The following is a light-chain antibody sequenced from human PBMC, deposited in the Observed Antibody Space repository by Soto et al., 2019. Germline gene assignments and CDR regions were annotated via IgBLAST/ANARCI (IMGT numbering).Light chain of an antibody. CDR2: EVT. J-gene: IGLJ1*01. CDR3: SSYAGSNNFV. CDR1: SSDVGGYSY. Sequence: QSALTQPPSASGSPGQSVTISCTGTSSDVGGYSYVSWYQQHPGKAPKLMIYEVTKRPSWVPDRFSASKSGNTASLTVSGLQAEDEADYYCSSYAGSNNFVFGTGTKLTVL. V-gene: IGLV2-8*01.